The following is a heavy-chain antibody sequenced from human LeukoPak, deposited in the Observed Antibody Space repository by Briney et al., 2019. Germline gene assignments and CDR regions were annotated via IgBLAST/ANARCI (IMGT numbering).Heavy chain of an antibody. CDR2: INHSGST. CDR1: GGSFSGYY. V-gene: IGHV4-34*01. Sequence: PSETLSLTCAVYGGSFSGYYWSWIRQPPGKGLEWIGEINHSGSTNYNPSLKSRVTISVDTSKNQFSLKLSSVTAADTAVYYCARHPPLGYCSSTSCSLFDYWGQGTLVTVSS. J-gene: IGHJ4*02. CDR3: ARHPPLGYCSSTSCSLFDY. D-gene: IGHD2-2*01.